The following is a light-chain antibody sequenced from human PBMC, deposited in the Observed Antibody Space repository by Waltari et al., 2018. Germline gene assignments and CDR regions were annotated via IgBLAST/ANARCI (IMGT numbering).Light chain of an antibody. CDR3: QQYNTYSGT. CDR1: QSISSW. J-gene: IGKJ1*01. Sequence: DIQMTQSPSTLSASVADSVTITCRASQSISSWLAWYQQKPGKAPKLLIDKASSLESGVPSRFSGSGSGTEFTLTISSLQPDDFATYYCQQYNTYSGTFGQGTKVEIK. V-gene: IGKV1-5*03. CDR2: KAS.